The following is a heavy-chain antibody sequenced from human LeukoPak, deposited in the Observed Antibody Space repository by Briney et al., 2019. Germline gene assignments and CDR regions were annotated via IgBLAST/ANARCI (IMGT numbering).Heavy chain of an antibody. V-gene: IGHV4-30-2*01. Sequence: PSQTLSLTCAVSGGSISSGGYSWSWIRQPPGKGLEWIGYIYHSGSTYYNPSLKSRVTISVDRSKNQFSLKLSSVTAADTAVYYCARALGDSLDFDYWGQGTLVTVSS. J-gene: IGHJ4*02. CDR3: ARALGDSLDFDY. CDR2: IYHSGST. D-gene: IGHD3-16*01. CDR1: GGSISSGGYS.